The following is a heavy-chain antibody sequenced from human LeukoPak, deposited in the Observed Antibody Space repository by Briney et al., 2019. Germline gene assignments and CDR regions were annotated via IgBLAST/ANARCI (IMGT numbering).Heavy chain of an antibody. CDR3: AKDREIIAAAGTFSAFDI. V-gene: IGHV3-23*01. J-gene: IGHJ3*02. Sequence: PGGSLRLSCAASGFTFSSYGMSWVRQAPGKGLEWVSAISGSGGSTYYADSVKGRFTISRDNSKNTLYLQMNSLRAEDTAVYYCAKDREIIAAAGTFSAFDIWGQGTMVTVSS. CDR2: ISGSGGST. CDR1: GFTFSSYG. D-gene: IGHD6-13*01.